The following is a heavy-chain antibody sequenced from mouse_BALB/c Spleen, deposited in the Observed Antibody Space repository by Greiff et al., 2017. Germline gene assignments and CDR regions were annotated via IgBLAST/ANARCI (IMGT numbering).Heavy chain of an antibody. V-gene: IGHV1-7*01. J-gene: IGHJ2*01. Sequence: VQLQQSGAELAKPGASVKMSCKASGYTFTSYWMHWVKQRPGQGLEWIGYINPSTGYTEYNQKFKDKATLTADKSSSTAYMQLSSLTSEDSAVYYCASSDGYYDYWGQGTTLTVSS. D-gene: IGHD2-3*01. CDR2: INPSTGYT. CDR3: ASSDGYYDY. CDR1: GYTFTSYW.